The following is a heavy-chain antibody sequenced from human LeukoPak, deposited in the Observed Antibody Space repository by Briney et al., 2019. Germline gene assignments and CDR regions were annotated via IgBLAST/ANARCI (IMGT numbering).Heavy chain of an antibody. CDR1: GFTFSSYA. V-gene: IGHV3-23*01. CDR2: ISGSGGST. Sequence: GGSLGLSCAASGFTFSSYAMSWVRQAPGKGLEWVSAISGSGGSTYYADSVKGRFTISRDNSKNTLYLQMNSLRAEDTAVYYCARGSGYYYDFWSGYRYNWFDPWGQGTLVTVSS. J-gene: IGHJ5*02. CDR3: ARGSGYYYDFWSGYRYNWFDP. D-gene: IGHD3-3*01.